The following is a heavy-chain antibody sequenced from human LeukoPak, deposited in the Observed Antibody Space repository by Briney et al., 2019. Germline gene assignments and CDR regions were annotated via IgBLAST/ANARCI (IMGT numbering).Heavy chain of an antibody. V-gene: IGHV4-4*09. CDR2: IYTSGST. CDR3: ARHVGYYYDSSGYFDY. D-gene: IGHD3-22*01. J-gene: IGHJ4*02. CDR1: GGSISSYY. Sequence: SETLSLTCTVSGGSISSYYWSWIRQPPGKGLEWIGYIYTSGSTNYNPSLKSRVTISVDTSKNQFSLKLSSVIAADTAVYYCARHVGYYYDSSGYFDYWGQGTLVTVSS.